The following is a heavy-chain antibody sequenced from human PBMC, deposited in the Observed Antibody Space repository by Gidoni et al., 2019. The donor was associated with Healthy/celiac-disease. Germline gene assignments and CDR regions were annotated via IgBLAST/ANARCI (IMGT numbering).Heavy chain of an antibody. V-gene: IGHV3-9*01. J-gene: IGHJ4*02. CDR3: AKAPSLEDPYYFDY. Sequence: EVQLVESGGGLVQPGRSLRLSCAASGFTFDDYAMHWVRQAPGKGLEWVSGISWNSGSIGYADSVKGRFTISRDNAKNSLYLQMNSLRAEDTALYYCAKAPSLEDPYYFDYWGQGTLVTVSS. D-gene: IGHD1-1*01. CDR1: GFTFDDYA. CDR2: ISWNSGSI.